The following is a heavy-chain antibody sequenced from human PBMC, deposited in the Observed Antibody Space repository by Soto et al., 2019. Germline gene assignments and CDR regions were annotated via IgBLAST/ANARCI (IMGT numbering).Heavy chain of an antibody. Sequence: SETLSLTCTVSGGSISSGGYYWSWIRQHPGKGLEWIGYIYYSGSTDYNPSLKSRVTISVDTSKNQFSLKLSSVTAADTAVYYCARVALLTGYRSRDYYYMDVWGKGTTVTVSS. CDR3: ARVALLTGYRSRDYYYMDV. J-gene: IGHJ6*03. CDR2: IYYSGST. D-gene: IGHD3-9*01. CDR1: GGSISSGGYY. V-gene: IGHV4-31*03.